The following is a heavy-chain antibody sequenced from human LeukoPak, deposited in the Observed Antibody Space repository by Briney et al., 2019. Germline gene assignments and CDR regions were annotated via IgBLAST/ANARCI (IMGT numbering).Heavy chain of an antibody. J-gene: IGHJ4*02. CDR3: ATSATVGIGPY. D-gene: IGHD1-26*01. Sequence: ASVKVSCKASGYTFSDYNMHWVRQAPGHGLEWMGRINRNSGGTIYAQKFQGRVTMTRDTSISTAYMELNSLTSDDTAVYYCATSATVGIGPYWGQGTMVIVSS. CDR1: GYTFSDYN. V-gene: IGHV1-2*06. CDR2: INRNSGGT.